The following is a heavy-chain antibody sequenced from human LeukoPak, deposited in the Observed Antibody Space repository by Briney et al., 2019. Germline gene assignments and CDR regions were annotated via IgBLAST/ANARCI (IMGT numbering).Heavy chain of an antibody. V-gene: IGHV4-34*01. J-gene: IGHJ4*02. D-gene: IGHD3-3*01. CDR2: INHSGST. CDR1: GGSISGYY. Sequence: PSETLSLTCTVSGGSISGYYWSWIRQPPGKGLEWIGEINHSGSTNYNPSLKSRVTISVDTSKNQFSLKLSSVTAADTAVYYCARRGLVYDFWSGYFLPYFDYWGQGTLVTVSS. CDR3: ARRGLVYDFWSGYFLPYFDY.